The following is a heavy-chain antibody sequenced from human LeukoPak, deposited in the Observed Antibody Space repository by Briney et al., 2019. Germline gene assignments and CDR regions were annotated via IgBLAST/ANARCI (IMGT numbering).Heavy chain of an antibody. D-gene: IGHD3-22*01. CDR3: ASLEYDSSGYNWFDP. Sequence: SETLSLTCTVYGGSFSGYYWSWIRQPPGKGLEWIGEINHSGSTNYNPSLKSRVTISVDTSKNQFSLKLSSVTAADTAVYYCASLEYDSSGYNWFDPWGQGTLVTVSS. V-gene: IGHV4-34*01. J-gene: IGHJ5*02. CDR1: GGSFSGYY. CDR2: INHSGST.